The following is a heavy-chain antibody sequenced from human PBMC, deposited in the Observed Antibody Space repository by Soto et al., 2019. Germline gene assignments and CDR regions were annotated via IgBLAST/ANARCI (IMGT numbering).Heavy chain of an antibody. V-gene: IGHV1-69*01. CDR3: ALSYGSYHYGAY. D-gene: IGHD3-16*01. CDR2: INPPFNVP. Sequence: QLVQSGAEVKKPGSSVKVSCKASGGPFNIFAVTWVRQAPGQGLQWIGGINPPFNVPHYAQKFRGRITITADEASSTTHMELSGLISDDTATYYCALSYGSYHYGAYWGQGTPVAVSS. CDR1: GGPFNIFA. J-gene: IGHJ4*02.